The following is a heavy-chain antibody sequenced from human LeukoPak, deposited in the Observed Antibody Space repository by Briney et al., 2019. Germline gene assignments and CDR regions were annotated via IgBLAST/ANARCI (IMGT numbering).Heavy chain of an antibody. Sequence: PSETLSLTCAVYGGSFSRYYWTWIRRSPEKGREWIGEINHSGSTSYNPSLKSQVTISVDTSKNQFSLKLTSVTAADTAVYYCARGPLLTHRRYFDFWGQGTLVTVSS. J-gene: IGHJ4*02. V-gene: IGHV4-34*01. D-gene: IGHD3-9*01. CDR3: ARGPLLTHRRYFDF. CDR1: GGSFSRYY. CDR2: INHSGST.